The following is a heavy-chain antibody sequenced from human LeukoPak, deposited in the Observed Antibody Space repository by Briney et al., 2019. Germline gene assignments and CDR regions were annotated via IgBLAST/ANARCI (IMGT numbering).Heavy chain of an antibody. CDR2: ISFDGNNE. D-gene: IGHD5-24*01. J-gene: IGHJ4*02. Sequence: GRSLRLSCAASGFTFNNYGMHWIRQAPGKGLEWVTFISFDGNNEYYADSVKGRFTISRDNSKDTLYLQMNNLRAEDTAIYYCGKELKRWQQIFEYWGQRTLVTVPS. CDR3: GKELKRWQQIFEY. V-gene: IGHV3-30*18. CDR1: GFTFNNYG.